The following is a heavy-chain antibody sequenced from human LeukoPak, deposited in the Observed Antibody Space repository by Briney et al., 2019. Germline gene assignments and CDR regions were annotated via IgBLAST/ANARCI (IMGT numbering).Heavy chain of an antibody. CDR1: GGSISSYY. D-gene: IGHD3-10*01. J-gene: IGHJ4*02. CDR3: ARVLDYYGSGSRDFDY. V-gene: IGHV4-59*08. Sequence: SETLSLTCTVSGGSISSYYWSWIRQPPGKGLEWIGYIYYSGSTNYNPSLKSRVTMSADTSKNQFSLKLSSVTAADTAVYYCARVLDYYGSGSRDFDYWGQGILVTVSS. CDR2: IYYSGST.